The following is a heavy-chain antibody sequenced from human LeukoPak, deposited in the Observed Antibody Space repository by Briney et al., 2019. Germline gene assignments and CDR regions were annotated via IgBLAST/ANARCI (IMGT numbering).Heavy chain of an antibody. J-gene: IGHJ5*02. Sequence: SETLSLTCTVSTASISSGSYYWHWIRQPAGKRLEWIGRIYSNGDTHYNPSLKSRVTMSIDTSKNQFSLRMNSVTAADTAVYYCARTVLRWFDPWGQGSLVTVSS. CDR1: TASISSGSYY. CDR3: ARTVLRWFDP. D-gene: IGHD4-17*01. V-gene: IGHV4-61*02. CDR2: IYSNGDT.